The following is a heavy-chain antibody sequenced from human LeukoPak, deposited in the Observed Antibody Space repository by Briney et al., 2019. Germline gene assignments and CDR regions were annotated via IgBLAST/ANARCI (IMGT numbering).Heavy chain of an antibody. CDR1: GGSISSYY. Sequence: SETLSLTCTVSGGSISSYYWSWIRQPAGKGLEWIGRIYTSGSTNYNPSLKSRVTMSVDTSKNQFSLKLSSVTAADTAVYYCAREDTAMVMFGYYYYYMDVWGKGTTVTISS. CDR3: AREDTAMVMFGYYYYYMDV. V-gene: IGHV4-4*07. D-gene: IGHD5-18*01. CDR2: IYTSGST. J-gene: IGHJ6*03.